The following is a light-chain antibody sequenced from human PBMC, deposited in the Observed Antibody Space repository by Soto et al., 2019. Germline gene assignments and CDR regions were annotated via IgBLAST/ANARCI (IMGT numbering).Light chain of an antibody. V-gene: IGKV3-15*01. J-gene: IGKJ1*01. CDR2: GTS. CDR3: QQYNNFWT. Sequence: EIVMTQSPATLSVSPGETATLSCRASQSVSSNLAWYQQKPVQAPRLLIYGTSTRATDIPARFSGSGSGPEFPLTISSLQSEDFAVYYCQQYNNFWTFGQGTMVEIK. CDR1: QSVSSN.